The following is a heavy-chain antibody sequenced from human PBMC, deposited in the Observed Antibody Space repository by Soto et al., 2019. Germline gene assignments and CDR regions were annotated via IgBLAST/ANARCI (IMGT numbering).Heavy chain of an antibody. V-gene: IGHV4-34*01. Sequence: QVQLQQWGAGLLKPSETLSLTCTVYGGSFSGYYWSWIRQPPGKGLEWIGEINHSGSTNYNTSLKRRVTISVDTSKNQFSMQLSSVTAADTAVYYCASGRRWFGGNYFDYWGQGTLVTVSS. CDR2: INHSGST. J-gene: IGHJ4*02. CDR1: GGSFSGYY. CDR3: ASGRRWFGGNYFDY. D-gene: IGHD3-10*01.